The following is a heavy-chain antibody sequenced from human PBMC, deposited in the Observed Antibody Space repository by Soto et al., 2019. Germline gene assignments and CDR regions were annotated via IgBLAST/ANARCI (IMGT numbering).Heavy chain of an antibody. J-gene: IGHJ4*02. CDR3: TTDRVWFGELGY. D-gene: IGHD3-10*01. Sequence: EVQLVESGGGLVKPGGSLRLSCAASGFTFSNAWMNWVRQAPGKGLEWVCRIKSKTDGGTTDYAAPVKGRFTISRDDSKHTLYLQMNSLKTEDTAVYYCTTDRVWFGELGYWGQGTLVTVSS. CDR1: GFTFSNAW. CDR2: IKSKTDGGTT. V-gene: IGHV3-15*07.